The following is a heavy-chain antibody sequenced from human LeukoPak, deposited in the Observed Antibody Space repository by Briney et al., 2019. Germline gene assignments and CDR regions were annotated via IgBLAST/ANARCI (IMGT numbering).Heavy chain of an antibody. CDR2: IYHSGST. CDR3: ARVFSYPLRAPFDP. J-gene: IGHJ5*02. D-gene: IGHD3-3*01. V-gene: IGHV4-4*02. Sequence: SCKASGGTFSSYAISWVRQPPGKGLEWIGEIYHSGSTNYNPSLKSRVTISVDKSKNQFSLKLSSVTAADTAVYYCARVFSYPLRAPFDPWGQGTLVTVSS. CDR1: GGTFSSYAI.